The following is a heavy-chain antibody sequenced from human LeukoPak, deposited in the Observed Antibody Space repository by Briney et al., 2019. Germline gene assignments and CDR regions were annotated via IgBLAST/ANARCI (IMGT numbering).Heavy chain of an antibody. D-gene: IGHD6-13*01. CDR3: ARQGGYIAPLAL. CDR2: ISYSGNT. Sequence: SETLSLTRTVSGGSISSYYWSWIRQPPGKGLEWIGYISYSGNTNYNPSLKSRVTISVDTSKNQFSLKLTSVTAADTAVYYCARQGGYIAPLALWGQGTLVTVSA. V-gene: IGHV4-59*08. J-gene: IGHJ4*02. CDR1: GGSISSYY.